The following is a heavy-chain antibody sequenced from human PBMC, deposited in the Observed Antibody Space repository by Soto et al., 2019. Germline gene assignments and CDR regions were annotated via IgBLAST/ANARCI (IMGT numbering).Heavy chain of an antibody. J-gene: IGHJ4*02. CDR3: GREGGGGVDIVATMALDY. V-gene: IGHV1-69*01. D-gene: IGHD5-12*01. CDR1: GGTFSSYA. CDR2: IIPIFGTA. Sequence: QVQLVQSGAEVKKPGSSVKVSCKASGGTFSSYAISWVRQAPGQGLEWMGGIIPIFGTANYAQKFQGRVTITADESTSTAYMELSSLRSEDTAVYYCGREGGGGVDIVATMALDYWGQGTLVTVSS.